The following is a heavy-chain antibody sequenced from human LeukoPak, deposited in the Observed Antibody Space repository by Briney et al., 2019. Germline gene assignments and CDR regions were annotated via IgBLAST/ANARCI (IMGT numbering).Heavy chain of an antibody. Sequence: PSETLSLTCTVSGGSISSYYWSWIRQPPRKGLEWIGYIYYSGSTNYNPSLKSRVTISVDTSKNQFSLKLSSVTAADTAVYYCARHGYYGSGPDYWGQGTLVTVSS. J-gene: IGHJ4*02. V-gene: IGHV4-59*01. D-gene: IGHD3-10*01. CDR3: ARHGYYGSGPDY. CDR1: GGSISSYY. CDR2: IYYSGST.